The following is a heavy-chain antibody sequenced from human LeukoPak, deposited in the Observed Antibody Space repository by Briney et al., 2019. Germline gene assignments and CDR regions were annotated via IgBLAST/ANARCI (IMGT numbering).Heavy chain of an antibody. J-gene: IGHJ4*02. D-gene: IGHD3-3*01. V-gene: IGHV4-34*01. CDR3: ARGLINYGFWSGYFYFDY. CDR1: GGSFSGYY. CDR2: INHSGST. Sequence: SETLSLTCAVYGGSFSGYYWSWIRQPPGKGLEWIGEINHSGSTNYNPSLKRRVTISVDTSKNQFSLKLSSVTAADTAVYYCARGLINYGFWSGYFYFDYWGQGTLVTVSS.